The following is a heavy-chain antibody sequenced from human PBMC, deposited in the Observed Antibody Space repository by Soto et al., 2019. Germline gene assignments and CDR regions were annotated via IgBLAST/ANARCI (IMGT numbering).Heavy chain of an antibody. CDR1: GFTFSSYD. CDR3: ARGKNFCSGLDAFDI. D-gene: IGHD3-3*01. CDR2: IGTAGDT. J-gene: IGHJ3*02. V-gene: IGHV3-13*01. Sequence: GGSLRLSCAASGFTFSSYDMHWVRQATGKGLEWVSAIGTAGDTYYPGSVKGRFTISRENAKNSLYLQMNSLRAEDTAVYYCARGKNFCSGLDAFDIWGQGTMVTVSS.